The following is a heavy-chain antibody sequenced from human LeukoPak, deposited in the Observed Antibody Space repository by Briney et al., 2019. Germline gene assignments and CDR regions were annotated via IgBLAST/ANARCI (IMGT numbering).Heavy chain of an antibody. CDR1: GGSISSYY. J-gene: IGHJ2*01. V-gene: IGHV4-59*01. D-gene: IGHD5-18*01. CDR3: ARGRGYSYGTADWYFDL. CDR2: IYYSGST. Sequence: SETLPLTCTVSGGSISSYYWSWIRQPPGKGLEWIGYIYYSGSTNYNPSLKSRVTMSVDTSKNQFSLKLSSVTAADTAVYYCARGRGYSYGTADWYFDLWGRGTLVTVSS.